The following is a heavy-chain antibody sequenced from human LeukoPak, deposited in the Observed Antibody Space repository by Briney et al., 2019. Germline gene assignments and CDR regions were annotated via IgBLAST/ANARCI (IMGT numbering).Heavy chain of an antibody. D-gene: IGHD1-14*01. V-gene: IGHV1-18*01. CDR3: ARDPSNSVGNRIYFDF. CDR1: GYTFRSHG. CDR2: ISCYDGTT. Sequence: GASVKVSCEASGYTFRSHGISWVRRAPGQGLEWMGWISCYDGTTKYAQKFQGRVTLTTDTSTRTAYMELRNLRSDDTAVYYCARDPSNSVGNRIYFDFWGQGTLVTVSS. J-gene: IGHJ4*02.